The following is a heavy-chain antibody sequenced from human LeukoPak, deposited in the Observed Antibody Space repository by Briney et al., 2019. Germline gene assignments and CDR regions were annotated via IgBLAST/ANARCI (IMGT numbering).Heavy chain of an antibody. CDR2: IRYDGSNK. CDR1: GFTFSSYG. Sequence: PGGSLRLSCAASGFTFSSYGMHWVRQAPGKGLEWVAFIRYDGSNKFYADSVKGRFTISRDNSKNTLYLQMNSLRAEDTAVYYCAKDSLALQEGLRGGHFDYWGQGTLVTVSS. V-gene: IGHV3-30*02. J-gene: IGHJ4*02. D-gene: IGHD3-16*01. CDR3: AKDSLALQEGLRGGHFDY.